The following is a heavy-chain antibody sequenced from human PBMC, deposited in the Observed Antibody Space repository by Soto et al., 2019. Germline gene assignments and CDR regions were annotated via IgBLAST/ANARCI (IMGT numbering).Heavy chain of an antibody. V-gene: IGHV2-5*01. D-gene: IGHD3-22*01. CDR1: GFSLSTSGVG. Sequence: VPTLVNPTQTLTLTCTFSGFSLSTSGVGVGWIRQPPGKALEWLALIYWNDDKRYSPSLKSRLTITKDTSKNQVVLTMTNMDPVDTDTYYCAHSSQGGLSWLFDDFESWGQGTMVTVS. CDR3: AHSSQGGLSWLFDDFES. CDR2: IYWNDDK. J-gene: IGHJ3*02.